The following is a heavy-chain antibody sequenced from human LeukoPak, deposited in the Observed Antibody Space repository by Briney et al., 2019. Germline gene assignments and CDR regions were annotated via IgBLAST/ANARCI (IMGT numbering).Heavy chain of an antibody. J-gene: IGHJ5*01. V-gene: IGHV4-39*02. CDR3: ARRAGRQLFLLSSRNHWFDY. CDR1: GDSLSSINDY. CDR2: MSDSGGA. D-gene: IGHD6-13*01. Sequence: PSETLSLTCAVSGDSLSSINDYSAWIRQPPGKGLEWIGTMSDSGGASYNPSLKGRVTMSVDTSKNHLSLKLNSVTAADTALYFCARRAGRQLFLLSSRNHWFDYWGQGTRVTVSS.